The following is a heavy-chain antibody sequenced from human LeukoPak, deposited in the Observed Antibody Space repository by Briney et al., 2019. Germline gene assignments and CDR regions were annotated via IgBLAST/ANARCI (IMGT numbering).Heavy chain of an antibody. CDR1: GFTFDDYT. V-gene: IGHV3-48*04. D-gene: IGHD4-17*01. J-gene: IGHJ6*03. CDR3: ARGTVTTLGPYYYYMDV. CDR2: ISSSGSTI. Sequence: GGSLRLSCAASGFTFDDYTMHWVRQAPGKGLEWVSYISSSGSTIYYADSVKGRFTISRDNAKNSLYLQMNSLRAEDTAVYYCARGTVTTLGPYYYYMDVWGKGTTVTISS.